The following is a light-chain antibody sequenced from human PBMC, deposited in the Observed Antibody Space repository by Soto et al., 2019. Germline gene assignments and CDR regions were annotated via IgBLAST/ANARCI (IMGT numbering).Light chain of an antibody. CDR2: DNN. J-gene: IGLJ3*02. V-gene: IGLV1-51*01. CDR1: TSNIGNNS. Sequence: QLVLTQPPSVSATPRQKVTISCSGSTSNIGNNSVSWYQQLPGTAPKLLIYDNNKRPSGIPDRFSGSRSGTSATLGITGLQTWDEADYYCETWDASLSAGMFGGGTKVTVL. CDR3: ETWDASLSAGM.